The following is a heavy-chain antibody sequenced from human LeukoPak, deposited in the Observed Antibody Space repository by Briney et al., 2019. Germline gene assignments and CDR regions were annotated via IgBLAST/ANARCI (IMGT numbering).Heavy chain of an antibody. D-gene: IGHD3-22*01. CDR1: GFTFSSYW. V-gene: IGHV3-74*01. CDR2: INRDGSST. CDR3: ARDQSSVFDY. Sequence: GGSLRLSCAASGFTFSSYWMHWVRQGPGKGLVWVSRINRDGSSTTYADSVKGRLTISRDNAKNTLYLQMNSLRAEDTAVYYCARDQSSVFDYWGQGTLVTVSS. J-gene: IGHJ4*02.